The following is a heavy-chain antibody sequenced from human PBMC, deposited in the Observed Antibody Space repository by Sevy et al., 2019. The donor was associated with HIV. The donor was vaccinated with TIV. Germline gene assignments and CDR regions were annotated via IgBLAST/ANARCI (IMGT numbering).Heavy chain of an antibody. Sequence: ASVNVSCKASGVTFSGYAINWVRQTPGQGLEWMGRIVPSFDLSKYAQKFQGRVTFTADESTDTAYMKLSSLRSDDTAVYYCARPQRPSGYSSSGDAFDVWGQGTMVTVSS. CDR3: ARPQRPSGYSSSGDAFDV. J-gene: IGHJ3*01. V-gene: IGHV1-69*13. CDR1: GVTFSGYA. D-gene: IGHD6-13*01. CDR2: IVPSFDLS.